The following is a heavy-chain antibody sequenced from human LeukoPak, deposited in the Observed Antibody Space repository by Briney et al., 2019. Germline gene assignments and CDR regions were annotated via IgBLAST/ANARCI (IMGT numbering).Heavy chain of an antibody. V-gene: IGHV3-9*01. CDR2: ISWNSGSI. J-gene: IGHJ4*02. CDR1: GFTFDDYA. CDR3: AKEGSSGFDY. Sequence: GRSLRLSCAASGFTFDDYAMHWVWQAPGKGLEWVSGISWNSGSIGYADSVKGRFTISRDNAKNSLYLQMNSLRAEDTALYYCAKEGSSGFDYWGQGTLVTVSS. D-gene: IGHD6-19*01.